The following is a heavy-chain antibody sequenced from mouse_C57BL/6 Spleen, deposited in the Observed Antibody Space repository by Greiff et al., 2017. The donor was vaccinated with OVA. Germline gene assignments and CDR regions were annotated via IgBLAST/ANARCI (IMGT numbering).Heavy chain of an antibody. J-gene: IGHJ4*01. CDR1: GFTFTDYY. V-gene: IGHV7-3*01. CDR3: ARCLYDGYHYYYAMDY. Sequence: EVQLVESGGGLVQPGGSLSLSCAASGFTFTDYYISWVRQPPGKALEWLGFIRNKANGYTTEYSASVKGRFTISRDNSQSILYLQMNALRAEDSATYYCARCLYDGYHYYYAMDYWGQGTSVTVSS. D-gene: IGHD2-3*01. CDR2: IRNKANGYTT.